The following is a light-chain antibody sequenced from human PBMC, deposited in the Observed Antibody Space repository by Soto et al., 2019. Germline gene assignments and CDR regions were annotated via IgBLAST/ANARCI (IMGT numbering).Light chain of an antibody. CDR1: SGDVGGYNY. J-gene: IGLJ1*01. CDR2: EVS. V-gene: IGLV2-14*01. CDR3: SSYTTTTTLV. Sequence: QSALTQPASVSGSPGQSITISCTGTSGDVGGYNYVSWYQQHPGKVPRLMIYEVSNRPSGVSNRFSGSKSGNTASLTISGLQAEDEADYYCSSYTTTTTLVFGTGTKVTVL.